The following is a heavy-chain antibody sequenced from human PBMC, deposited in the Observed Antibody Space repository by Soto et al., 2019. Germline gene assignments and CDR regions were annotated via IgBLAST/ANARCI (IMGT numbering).Heavy chain of an antibody. V-gene: IGHV6-1*01. CDR2: TYYRSKWYY. D-gene: IGHD3-10*01. CDR1: GDIVYSNSAA. J-gene: IGHJ5*02. CDR3: ARARTMVRGNWFDP. Sequence: QTLSLTWSITGDIVYSNSAAWNWIRQSPSRGLEWLGRTYYRSKWYYDYAVSVKSRITINPDTSKNQFSLQLNSVTPEDTAVYYCARARTMVRGNWFDPWGQGTLVTVSS.